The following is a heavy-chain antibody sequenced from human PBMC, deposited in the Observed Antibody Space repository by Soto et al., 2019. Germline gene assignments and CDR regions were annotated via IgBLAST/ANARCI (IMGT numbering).Heavy chain of an antibody. V-gene: IGHV4-59*01. D-gene: IGHD6-6*01. J-gene: IGHJ6*03. CDR3: ARGKDEYSSSRIYYYYYMDV. CDR2: IYYSGST. CDR1: GGSISSYY. Sequence: SETLSLTCTVSGGSISSYYWSWIRQPPGKGLEWIGYIYYSGSTNYNPSLKSRVTISVDTSKNQFSLKLSSVTAADPAVYYCARGKDEYSSSRIYYYYYMDVWGKGTTVTVSS.